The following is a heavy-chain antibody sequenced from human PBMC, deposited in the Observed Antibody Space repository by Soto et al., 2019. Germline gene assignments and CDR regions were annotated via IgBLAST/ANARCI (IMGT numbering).Heavy chain of an antibody. D-gene: IGHD3-22*01. J-gene: IGHJ4*02. CDR2: INAGNGNT. CDR3: ATVTSAITMIVVVTYFDY. CDR1: GYTFTSYA. Sequence: ASVKVSCKASGYTFTSYAMHWVRQAPGQRLEWMGWINAGNGNTKCSQKFQGRVTITRDTSASTAYMELSSLRSEDTAVYYCATVTSAITMIVVVTYFDYWGQGTLVTVSS. V-gene: IGHV1-3*01.